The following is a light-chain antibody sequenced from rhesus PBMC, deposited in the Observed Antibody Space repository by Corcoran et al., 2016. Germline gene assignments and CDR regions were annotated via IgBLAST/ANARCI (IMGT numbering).Light chain of an antibody. V-gene: IGKV1-21*01. CDR1: QGISSW. CDR3: QQYNSAPFS. CDR2: KAS. J-gene: IGKJ2*01. Sequence: DIQMTQSPSSLSASVGDRVTITCRASQGISSWLARYQQKPGKAPKLLIYKASSLKSGVPSRFSGSGSGTVYTHTISSRQPEDFATSYFQQYNSAPFSFGQGTKVEIK.